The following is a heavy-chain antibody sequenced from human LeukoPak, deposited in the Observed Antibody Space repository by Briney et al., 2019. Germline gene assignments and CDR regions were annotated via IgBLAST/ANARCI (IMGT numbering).Heavy chain of an antibody. J-gene: IGHJ6*02. CDR2: ISWNSGSI. CDR1: GFTFDDYA. Sequence: GGSLRLSCAASGFTFDDYAMHWVRQAPGKGLEWVSGISWNSGSIGYADSVKGRFTISRGNAKNSLYLQMNSLRAEDTALYYCAKDIGPGGSRSNYYYYYYGMDVWGQGTTVTVSS. D-gene: IGHD2-2*01. CDR3: AKDIGPGGSRSNYYYYYYGMDV. V-gene: IGHV3-9*01.